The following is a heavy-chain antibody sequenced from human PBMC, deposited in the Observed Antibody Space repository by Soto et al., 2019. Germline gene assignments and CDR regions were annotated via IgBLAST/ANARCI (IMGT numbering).Heavy chain of an antibody. CDR3: ARGNSYGFGWFDP. CDR1: GGSISSGGYY. J-gene: IGHJ5*02. V-gene: IGHV4-31*03. D-gene: IGHD5-18*01. CDR2: IYYSGST. Sequence: QVQLQESGPGLVKPSQTLSLTCTVSGGSISSGGYYWSWIRQHPGKGLEWIGYIYYSGSTYYNPSLKSRVTILVDTSKNQFSLRLSSVTAGDTAVYYCARGNSYGFGWFDPWGQGTLVTVSS.